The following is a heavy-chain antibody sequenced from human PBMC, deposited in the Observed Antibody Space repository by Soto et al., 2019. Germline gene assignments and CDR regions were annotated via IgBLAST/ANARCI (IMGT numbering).Heavy chain of an antibody. D-gene: IGHD3-16*01. Sequence: EVQLVESGGGLVQPGRSLRLSCVASGFTFDDYVMHWVRQVPGKGLEWVSGISWNSGNIDYADSVKGRFTISRDNAMNSLYLQMNSLTPEGTALYSCARGLSAVPSYLDYWGQGTLVTVSS. J-gene: IGHJ4*02. CDR2: ISWNSGNI. CDR1: GFTFDDYV. V-gene: IGHV3-9*01. CDR3: ARGLSAVPSYLDY.